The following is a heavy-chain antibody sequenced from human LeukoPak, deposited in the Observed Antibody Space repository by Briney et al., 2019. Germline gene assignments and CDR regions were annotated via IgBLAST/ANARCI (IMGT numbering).Heavy chain of an antibody. CDR1: GYSISSGYY. V-gene: IGHV4-38-2*01. D-gene: IGHD3/OR15-3a*01. CDR2: IYYSGST. J-gene: IGHJ5*02. CDR3: ARSPFLDWYWFDL. Sequence: SETLSLTCAVSGYSISSGYYWGWIRQPAGKGLEWIGSIYYSGSTYYNPSLKSRVTISVDTSKNQFSLKLSSVTAADTAVYYCARSPFLDWYWFDLWGPGTLVTVSS.